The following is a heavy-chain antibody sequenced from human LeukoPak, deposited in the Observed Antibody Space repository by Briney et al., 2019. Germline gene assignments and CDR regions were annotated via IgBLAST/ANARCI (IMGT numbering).Heavy chain of an antibody. CDR2: IKSKADGGTT. CDR3: ARDLARGSVANGGY. J-gene: IGHJ4*02. D-gene: IGHD2-15*01. Sequence: GGSLRLSCAASGFTFTNAWMSWVRQAPGKGLEWVGHIKSKADGGTTDYVAPVKGRFTISRDDSKNTLYLQMNSLRAEDTAVYYCARDLARGSVANGGYWGQGTLVTVSS. V-gene: IGHV3-15*01. CDR1: GFTFTNAW.